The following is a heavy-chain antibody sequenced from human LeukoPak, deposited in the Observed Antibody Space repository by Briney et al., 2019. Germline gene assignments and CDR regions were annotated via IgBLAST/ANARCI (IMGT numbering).Heavy chain of an antibody. Sequence: ASVKVSCKASGYTFTGYYMHWVRQAPGQGLEWMGWINTISGGTNYAQKFQGRVTMTRDTSISTAYKELSRLRSDDTAVYYCARVPHPITMVRGVIIWFDPWGQGTLVTVSS. V-gene: IGHV1-2*02. D-gene: IGHD3-10*01. CDR1: GYTFTGYY. J-gene: IGHJ5*02. CDR3: ARVPHPITMVRGVIIWFDP. CDR2: INTISGGT.